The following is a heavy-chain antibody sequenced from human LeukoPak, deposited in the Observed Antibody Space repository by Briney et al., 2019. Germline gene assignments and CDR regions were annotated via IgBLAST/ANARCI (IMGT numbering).Heavy chain of an antibody. Sequence: SETLSLTCTVSGGSINSYYWSWIRQPPGKGLEWIGYIYYSGSANYNPSLKSRVTISVNTSKNKFSLKRSSVTAADTAVYYCARLTGYSSESWFDPWGQGTLVTVSS. CDR1: GGSINSYY. V-gene: IGHV4-59*01. D-gene: IGHD3-9*01. CDR2: IYYSGSA. J-gene: IGHJ5*02. CDR3: ARLTGYSSESWFDP.